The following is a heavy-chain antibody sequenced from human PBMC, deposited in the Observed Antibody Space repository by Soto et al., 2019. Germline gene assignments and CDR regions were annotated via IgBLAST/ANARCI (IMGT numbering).Heavy chain of an antibody. D-gene: IGHD2-15*01. CDR2: ITGYDGTT. J-gene: IGHJ4*02. CDR3: AKEGSPGGPTQFDC. Sequence: PGGSLRLSCAASGLTFSSFAMSWVRQAPGKGPEWVSSITGYDGTTFYAESVEGRFTISRDNSQNTLYLQMNSLKAEDTAVDYCAKEGSPGGPTQFDCWGPGTLVTVSS. CDR1: GLTFSSFA. V-gene: IGHV3-23*01.